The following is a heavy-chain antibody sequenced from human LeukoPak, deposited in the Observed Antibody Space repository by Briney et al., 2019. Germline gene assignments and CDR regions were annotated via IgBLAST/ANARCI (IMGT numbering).Heavy chain of an antibody. V-gene: IGHV3-30*02. Sequence: GRSLRLSCAASGFIFSTYGMHWVRQAPGKGLEWVTFIQDDGSNKYYADSVRGRFTISRDNSRNTLYLQMNSLRPEDTAVYYCAKDPARGQLGIFDYWGRGALVTVFS. D-gene: IGHD6-6*01. CDR2: IQDDGSNK. J-gene: IGHJ4*02. CDR1: GFIFSTYG. CDR3: AKDPARGQLGIFDY.